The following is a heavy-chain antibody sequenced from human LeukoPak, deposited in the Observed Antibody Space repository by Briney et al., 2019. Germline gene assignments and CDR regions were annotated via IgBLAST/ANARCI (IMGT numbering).Heavy chain of an antibody. CDR3: AKDRRRHYYDSSGPY. J-gene: IGHJ4*02. CDR1: GFTFSSYS. Sequence: PGGSLRLSCAASGFTFSSYSMNWVRQAPGKGLEWVAVIWYDGSNKYYADSVKGRFTISRDNSKNTLYLQMNSLRAEDTAVYYCAKDRRRHYYDSSGPYWGQGTLVTVSS. D-gene: IGHD3-22*01. V-gene: IGHV3-33*06. CDR2: IWYDGSNK.